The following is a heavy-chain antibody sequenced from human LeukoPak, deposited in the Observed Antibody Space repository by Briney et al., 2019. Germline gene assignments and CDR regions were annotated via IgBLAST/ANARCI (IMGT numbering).Heavy chain of an antibody. V-gene: IGHV1-18*01. Sequence: GASVKVSCKPSGYTFTSYGISWVRQAPGQGLEWMGWISAYNGNTNYAKKLQGSVTLTPDTSPSTAYMELRSLRSDDTAVYYCSRARGRGWYGDFDYWGQGTLVTVSS. CDR1: GYTFTSYG. CDR3: SRARGRGWYGDFDY. J-gene: IGHJ4*02. D-gene: IGHD6-19*01. CDR2: ISAYNGNT.